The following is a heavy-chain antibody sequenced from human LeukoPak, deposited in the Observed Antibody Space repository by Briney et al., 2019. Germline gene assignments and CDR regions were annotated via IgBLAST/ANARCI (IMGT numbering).Heavy chain of an antibody. V-gene: IGHV4-31*03. CDR3: ARDNMAYCGGDCYYRWFDP. Sequence: SETLSLTCTVSGGSISSGGYSWSWIRQHPGKGLEWIGYIYYSGSTYYNPSLKSRVTISVDTSKNQFSLKLSSVTAADTAVYYCARDNMAYCGGDCYYRWFDPWGQGTLVTVSS. J-gene: IGHJ5*02. CDR2: IYYSGST. CDR1: GGSISSGGYS. D-gene: IGHD2-21*02.